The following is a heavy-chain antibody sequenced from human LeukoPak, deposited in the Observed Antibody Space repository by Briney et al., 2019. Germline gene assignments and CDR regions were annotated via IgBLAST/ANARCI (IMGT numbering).Heavy chain of an antibody. J-gene: IGHJ3*02. V-gene: IGHV4-39*01. CDR1: GGSTSSSSYY. CDR3: AINLKLEPNAFDI. Sequence: DPSETLSLTCTVSGGSTSSSSYYWGWIRQPPGKGLEWIGSIYYSGSTYYNPSLKSRVTISVDTSKNQFSLKLSSVTAADTAVYYCAINLKLEPNAFDIWGQGTMVTVSS. D-gene: IGHD1-1*01. CDR2: IYYSGST.